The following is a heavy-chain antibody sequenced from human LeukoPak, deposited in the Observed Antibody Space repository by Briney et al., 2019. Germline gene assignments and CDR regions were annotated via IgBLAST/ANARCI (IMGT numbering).Heavy chain of an antibody. D-gene: IGHD3-9*01. CDR3: ARDYDVLTAYPPTQLFDP. J-gene: IGHJ5*02. CDR1: GFTFSRYL. Sequence: GGSLRLSCAASGFTFSRYLMSWVRQAPGKGLEWVANIKEDGSEKLYVDAVKGRFTISRDNAKNSLYLQMNSLRADDTAVYYCARDYDVLTAYPPTQLFDPWGQGTLVTVSS. V-gene: IGHV3-7*01. CDR2: IKEDGSEK.